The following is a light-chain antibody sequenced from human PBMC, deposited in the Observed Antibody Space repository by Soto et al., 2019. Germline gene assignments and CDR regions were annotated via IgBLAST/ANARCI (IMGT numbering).Light chain of an antibody. J-gene: IGKJ2*01. CDR3: QQSYTTFYT. CDR1: QSISTH. CDR2: AAS. V-gene: IGKV1-39*01. Sequence: DIQMTQSPSYLSASVGDRITVTCRASQSISTHLNWYQHKPGTAPELLIYAASSLRSGVPSRFSGSGSGTDFTLTISSLQPEDFATYYCQQSYTTFYTFGQGTKLEIK.